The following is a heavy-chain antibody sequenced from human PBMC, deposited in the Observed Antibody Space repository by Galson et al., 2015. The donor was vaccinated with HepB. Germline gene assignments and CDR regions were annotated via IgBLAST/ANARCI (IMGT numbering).Heavy chain of an antibody. J-gene: IGHJ6*02. V-gene: IGHV5-10-1*01. CDR3: ARLQMAPAYGMDV. D-gene: IGHD5-24*01. CDR2: IDPRDSCT. Sequence: QSGAEVKKPGESLRISCKGSGYSFISYYISWVRQMPGKGLEWMGRIDPRDSCTNYSPSFQGHVTISADKSITTAYLQWSSLKASDTAMYYCARLQMAPAYGMDVWGQGTTVTVSS. CDR1: GYSFISYY.